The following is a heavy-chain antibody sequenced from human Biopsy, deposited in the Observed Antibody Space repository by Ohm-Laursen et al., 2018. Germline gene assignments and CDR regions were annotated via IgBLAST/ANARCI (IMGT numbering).Heavy chain of an antibody. J-gene: IGHJ6*02. D-gene: IGHD3-10*01. CDR1: GDTFTTSA. V-gene: IGHV1-69*04. Sequence: SVKVSCKPSGDTFTTSAISWVRQVPGQGLDWMGRIIPILGTVDYGQNFQGRVTIRADTSTTFLELTSLRYDDTAVYYCASGNIGGVGLDAWGLGTTVTVSS. CDR3: ASGNIGGVGLDA. CDR2: IIPILGTV.